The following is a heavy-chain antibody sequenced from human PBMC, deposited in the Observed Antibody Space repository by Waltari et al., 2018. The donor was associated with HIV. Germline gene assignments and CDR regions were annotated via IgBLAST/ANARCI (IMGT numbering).Heavy chain of an antibody. D-gene: IGHD3-22*01. CDR2: ISGSGANT. CDR1: GFTFSSYA. Sequence: EVQLLESGGGLVQPGRSLKLSCAASGFTFSSYAMSWVRQAPGKGLEWVSAISGSGANTDYADSVKGRFTISRDNSKNTLFLHMNSLRAEDTALYYCAKDYRDSSGYRPPYYFDYWGQGTLVTVSS. CDR3: AKDYRDSSGYRPPYYFDY. J-gene: IGHJ4*02. V-gene: IGHV3-23*01.